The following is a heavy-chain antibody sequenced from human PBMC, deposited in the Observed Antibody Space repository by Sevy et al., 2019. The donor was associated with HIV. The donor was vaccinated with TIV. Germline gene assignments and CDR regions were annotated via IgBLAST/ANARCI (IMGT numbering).Heavy chain of an antibody. CDR3: TTNDLIVVVPAAAKHFDY. V-gene: IGHV3-15*01. J-gene: IGHJ4*02. CDR2: IKSKTDGGTT. Sequence: GGSLRLSCVASGFTFSNAWMSWVRQAPGKGLEWVGRIKSKTDGGTTDYAAPVKGRFTISRDDSKNTLYLQMNSLKTEDTAVYYCTTNDLIVVVPAAAKHFDYWGQGTLVTVSS. CDR1: GFTFSNAW. D-gene: IGHD2-2*01.